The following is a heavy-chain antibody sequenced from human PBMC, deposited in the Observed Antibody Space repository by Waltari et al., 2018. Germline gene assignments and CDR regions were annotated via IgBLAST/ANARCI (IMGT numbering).Heavy chain of an antibody. Sequence: QVQLQESGPGLVKPSQTLSLTCTVSGGSISSGGYYWSWIRQHPGKGLEWIGYLYYSGSTYDNPSRKSRVTISVDTAKNQFSLKLSSVTAADTAVYYCARGLVRTQFTYFDYWGQGTLVTVSS. CDR2: LYYSGST. CDR3: ARGLVRTQFTYFDY. V-gene: IGHV4-31*03. J-gene: IGHJ4*02. CDR1: GGSISSGGYY.